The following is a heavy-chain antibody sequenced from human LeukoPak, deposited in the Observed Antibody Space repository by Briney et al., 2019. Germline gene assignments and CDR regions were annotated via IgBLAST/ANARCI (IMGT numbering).Heavy chain of an antibody. CDR2: IIPIFGTA. CDR1: GYTFTSYA. V-gene: IGHV1-69*13. D-gene: IGHD3-22*01. J-gene: IGHJ4*02. Sequence: SVKASCKASGYTFTSYAISWVRQAPGQGLEWMGGIIPIFGTANYAQKFQGRVTITADESTSTAYMELSSLRSEDTAVYYCASKATYYYDSSGYYSLDYWGQGTLVTVSS. CDR3: ASKATYYYDSSGYYSLDY.